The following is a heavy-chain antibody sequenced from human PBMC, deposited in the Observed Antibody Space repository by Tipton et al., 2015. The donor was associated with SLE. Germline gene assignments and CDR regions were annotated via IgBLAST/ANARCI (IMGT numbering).Heavy chain of an antibody. Sequence: SLRLSCAASGFTFSDYYMSWIRQAPGKGLEWVSYISSSSSYTNYADSVKGRFTISRDNAKNSLYLQMNSLRAEDTALYYCARERNRDFDYWGQGTLVTVSS. CDR1: GFTFSDYY. CDR2: ISSSSSYT. J-gene: IGHJ4*02. CDR3: ARERNRDFDY. V-gene: IGHV3-11*06. D-gene: IGHD1/OR15-1a*01.